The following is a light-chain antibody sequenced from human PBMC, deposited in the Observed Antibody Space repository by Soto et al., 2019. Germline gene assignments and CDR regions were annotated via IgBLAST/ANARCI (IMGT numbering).Light chain of an antibody. CDR2: EVS. CDR1: SNDVGGYNY. J-gene: IGLJ2*01. V-gene: IGLV2-14*01. CDR3: SSYTASTTPL. Sequence: QSVLTQPASVSGSPGQSITISCTGTSNDVGGYNYVSWYQQYPGKAPKLIISEVSNRPSGVSDRFSGSRSGNTASLTISGLQAEDEADYYCSSYTASTTPLFGGGTKLTVL.